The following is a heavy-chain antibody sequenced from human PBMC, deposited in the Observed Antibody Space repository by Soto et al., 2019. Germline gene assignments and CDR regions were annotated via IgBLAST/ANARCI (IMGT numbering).Heavy chain of an antibody. CDR2: ISSGSKTI. J-gene: IGHJ4*02. V-gene: IGHV3-48*02. Sequence: XVSLRLSCAASGFTFSSYSVNWVRQAPGKGLEWVSYISSGSKTIYYADSVKGRFTVSRDNAKNSQYLQMNSLRDEDTAVYYCTREDILGARSFDYWGQGTLVTVSS. CDR1: GFTFSSYS. CDR3: TREDILGARSFDY. D-gene: IGHD1-26*01.